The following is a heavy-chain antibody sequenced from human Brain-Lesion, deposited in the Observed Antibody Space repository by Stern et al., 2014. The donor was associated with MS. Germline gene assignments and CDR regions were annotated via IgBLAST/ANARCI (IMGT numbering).Heavy chain of an antibody. J-gene: IGHJ5*02. CDR2: LFYSGNT. Sequence: VQLVESGPGLVKPSETLSLTCTVAGGSVSSTSYAWAWIRQPPGEGLELIGTLFYSGNTYYSPSLKSSLTISLDPSKHQFLLQLVSVTAADTAVYYCAGEEDIRYCSGGSCTGNWFDPWGQGTLVTVSS. CDR3: AGEEDIRYCSGGSCTGNWFDP. CDR1: GGSVSSTSYA. V-gene: IGHV4-39*01. D-gene: IGHD2-15*01.